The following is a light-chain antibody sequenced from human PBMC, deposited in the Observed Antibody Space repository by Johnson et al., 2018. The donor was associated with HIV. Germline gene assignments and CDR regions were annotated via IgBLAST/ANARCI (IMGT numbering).Light chain of an antibody. CDR3: GTWDSSLGAVR. CDR1: NSNIGSYY. J-gene: IGLJ1*01. Sequence: QPVLTQPPSVSAAPGQKVTISCSGSNSNIGSYYVSWYQQLPGTAPKLLIFQNDKRPSGIPDRFSGSKSGTSATLGITGLQTGDEADYYCGTWDSSLGAVRFGTGTKVTVL. V-gene: IGLV1-51*02. CDR2: QND.